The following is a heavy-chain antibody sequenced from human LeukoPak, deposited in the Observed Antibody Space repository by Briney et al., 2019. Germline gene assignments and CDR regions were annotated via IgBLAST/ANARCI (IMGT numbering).Heavy chain of an antibody. CDR2: IIPIFGTA. J-gene: IGHJ6*03. D-gene: IGHD2-2*01. CDR3: ARAPCSSTSCYGPSEQKNYYYYYMDV. V-gene: IGHV1-69*13. Sequence: VASVKVSCKASGGTFSSYAISWVRQAPGQGLEWMGGIIPIFGTANYAQKFQGRVTITADESTSTAYMELSSLRSEDTAVYYCARAPCSSTSCYGPSEQKNYYYYYMDVWGKGTTVTISS. CDR1: GGTFSSYA.